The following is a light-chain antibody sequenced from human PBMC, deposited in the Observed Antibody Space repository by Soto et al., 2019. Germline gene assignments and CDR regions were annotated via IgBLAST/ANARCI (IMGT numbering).Light chain of an antibody. Sequence: EVVLTQSPDTLSLSPGEGASLSCRASQNINSNYLAWYQHRPGQAPRLLIFGSSSRATGIPDRFSGSGSGTDFPLPIRGLELEVFAFYFCRNYVSSFTSGRGTKVNIK. CDR1: QNINSNY. V-gene: IGKV3-20*01. CDR3: RNYVSSFT. J-gene: IGKJ3*01. CDR2: GSS.